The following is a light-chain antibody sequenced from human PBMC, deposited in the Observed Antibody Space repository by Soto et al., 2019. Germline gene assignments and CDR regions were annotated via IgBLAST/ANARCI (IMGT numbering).Light chain of an antibody. CDR1: SSDVGGYDY. CDR2: EVT. Sequence: QSALTQPASVSGSPGQSITISCAGTSSDVGGYDYVSWYQQHPGKAPKLMIYEVTSRPSGVSNRFSGSKSGNTASLTISGLQAEDEADYYCSSYTSTTTVVVFGGGTKLTDL. CDR3: SSYTSTTTVVV. J-gene: IGLJ3*02. V-gene: IGLV2-14*01.